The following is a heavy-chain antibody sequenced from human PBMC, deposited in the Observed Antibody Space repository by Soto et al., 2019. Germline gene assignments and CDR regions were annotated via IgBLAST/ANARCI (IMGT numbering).Heavy chain of an antibody. CDR2: ISSSSSYI. V-gene: IGHV3-21*01. J-gene: IGHJ4*02. CDR3: ARAVYYGSGSWDYFDY. CDR1: GFTFSSYS. D-gene: IGHD3-10*01. Sequence: EVQLVESGGGLVKPGGSLRLSCAASGFTFSSYSMNWVRQAPGKGLEWVSSISSSSSYIYYADSVKGRFTISRDNAQNSLYLQMNSLKAEDTAVYYCARAVYYGSGSWDYFDYWGQGTLLTVCS.